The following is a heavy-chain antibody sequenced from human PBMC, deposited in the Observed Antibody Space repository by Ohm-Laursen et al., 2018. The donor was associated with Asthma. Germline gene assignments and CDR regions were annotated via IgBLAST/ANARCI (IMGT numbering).Heavy chain of an antibody. Sequence: TLSLTCTVSGGSISSYYWNWFRQPPGRGVEWIGYIYDSGSINYNPSLESRVTVSGDTSKNQFSLKLTSVTAADTAVYYCARSRDTTVVSPFYYWGQGTLVTVSS. CDR1: GGSISSYY. D-gene: IGHD4-23*01. V-gene: IGHV4-59*01. CDR2: IYDSGSI. CDR3: ARSRDTTVVSPFYY. J-gene: IGHJ4*02.